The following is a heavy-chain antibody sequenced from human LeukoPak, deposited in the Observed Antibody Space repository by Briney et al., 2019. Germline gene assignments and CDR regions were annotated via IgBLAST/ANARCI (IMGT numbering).Heavy chain of an antibody. Sequence: GGSLRLSCAASGFTVSSNYMSWVRQAPGKGLEWVSVIYSGGSTYYADSVKGRFTISRDNSKNTLYLQMNSLRAEDTAVYYCAGDPPNSGYAFAIWGQGTMVTVSS. CDR2: IYSGGST. CDR1: GFTVSSNY. J-gene: IGHJ3*02. D-gene: IGHD6-25*01. V-gene: IGHV3-53*01. CDR3: AGDPPNSGYAFAI.